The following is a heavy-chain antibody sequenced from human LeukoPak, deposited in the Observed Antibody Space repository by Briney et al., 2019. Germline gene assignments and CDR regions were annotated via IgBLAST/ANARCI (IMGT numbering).Heavy chain of an antibody. Sequence: PGGSLGLSCAASGFTFSSYEMNWVRQAPGKGLEWVAVISYDGSNKYYADSVKGRFTISRDNSKNTLYLQMNSLRAEDTAVYYCKTVTTSPFDYWGQGTLVTVSS. V-gene: IGHV3-30*03. CDR3: KTVTTSPFDY. CDR2: ISYDGSNK. CDR1: GFTFSSYE. D-gene: IGHD4-17*01. J-gene: IGHJ4*02.